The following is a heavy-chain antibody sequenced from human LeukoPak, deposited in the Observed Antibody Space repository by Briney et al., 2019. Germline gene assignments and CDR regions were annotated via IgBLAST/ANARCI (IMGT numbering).Heavy chain of an antibody. CDR2: INPNSGGT. V-gene: IGHV1-2*06. J-gene: IGHJ4*02. CDR3: ARGGCSGGSCYSHY. Sequence: ASVKVSCKASGYTFTGYYMHWVRQAPGQGLEWMGRINPNSGGTNYAQKFQGRVTMTRDTSISTAYMELSRLRSDDTAVYYCARGGCSGGSCYSHYWGQRTLVTVSS. D-gene: IGHD2-15*01. CDR1: GYTFTGYY.